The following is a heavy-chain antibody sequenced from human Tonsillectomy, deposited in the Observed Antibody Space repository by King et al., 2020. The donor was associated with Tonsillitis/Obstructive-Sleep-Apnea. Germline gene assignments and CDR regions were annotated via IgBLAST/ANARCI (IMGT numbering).Heavy chain of an antibody. V-gene: IGHV3-30*04. CDR1: GFTFSSYA. D-gene: IGHD2-2*01. CDR2: XSYDGNXK. Sequence: VQLVESGGGVVQPGRSLRLSCAASGFTFSSYAMHWVRQAPGKGLEWGAVXSYDGNXKYXAXSGKGRFTISRDNSKNTLYLQMNSXRPEDTAVYYCARDGGVCSSTSCYYYGIDVWGQGTTVIVSS. J-gene: IGHJ6*02. CDR3: ARDGGVCSSTSCYYYGIDV.